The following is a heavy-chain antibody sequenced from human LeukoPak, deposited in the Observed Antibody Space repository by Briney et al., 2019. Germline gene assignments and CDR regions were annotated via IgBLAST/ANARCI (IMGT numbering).Heavy chain of an antibody. J-gene: IGHJ4*02. Sequence: GGSLRLSCAASRFPFSSYPMSWVRQAPGKGLEWVSSISSSSSYIYYADSVKGRFTISRDNAKNSLYLQMNSLRAEDTAVYYCARAGYCSSTSCSEDYFDYWGQGTLVTVSS. CDR1: RFPFSSYP. V-gene: IGHV3-21*01. D-gene: IGHD2-2*01. CDR2: ISSSSSYI. CDR3: ARAGYCSSTSCSEDYFDY.